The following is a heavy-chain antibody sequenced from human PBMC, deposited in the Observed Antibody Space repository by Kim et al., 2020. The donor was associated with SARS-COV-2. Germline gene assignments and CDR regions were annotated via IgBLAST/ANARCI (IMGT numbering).Heavy chain of an antibody. Sequence: ASVKVSCKASGYTFTGYYMHWVRQAPGQGLEWMGWINPNSGGTNYAQKFQGRVTMTRDTSISTAYMELSRLRSDDTAVYYCARDVYGIYSADHAFDIWGQGTMVTVSS. CDR2: INPNSGGT. CDR1: GYTFTGYY. J-gene: IGHJ3*02. D-gene: IGHD2-15*01. V-gene: IGHV1-2*02. CDR3: ARDVYGIYSADHAFDI.